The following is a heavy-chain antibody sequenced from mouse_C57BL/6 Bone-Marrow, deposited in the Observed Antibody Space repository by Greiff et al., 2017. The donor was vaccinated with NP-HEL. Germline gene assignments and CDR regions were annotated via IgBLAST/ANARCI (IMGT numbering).Heavy chain of an antibody. Sequence: VQLQQSGAELARPGASVKLSCKASGYTFTSYGISWVKQRTGQSLEWIGEIYPRSGNTYYNEKFKGKATLTADKSSSTAYMELRSRTSEDSAVYFCARCDYCGSSPWFAYWGQGTLVTVSA. V-gene: IGHV1-81*01. CDR1: GYTFTSYG. CDR3: ARCDYCGSSPWFAY. J-gene: IGHJ3*01. D-gene: IGHD1-1*01. CDR2: IYPRSGNT.